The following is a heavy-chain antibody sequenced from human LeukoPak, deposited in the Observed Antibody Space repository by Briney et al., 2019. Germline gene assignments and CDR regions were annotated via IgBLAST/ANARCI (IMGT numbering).Heavy chain of an antibody. Sequence: GASVKVSCKASGYTFTSYGISWVRQAPGQGLEWMGWISAYNGSTNYAQKLQGRVTMTTDTSTSTAYMELRSLRSDDTAVYYCASNWYSDYYGMDVWGKGTTVTVSS. D-gene: IGHD1-7*01. CDR3: ASNWYSDYYGMDV. CDR2: ISAYNGST. CDR1: GYTFTSYG. J-gene: IGHJ6*04. V-gene: IGHV1-18*04.